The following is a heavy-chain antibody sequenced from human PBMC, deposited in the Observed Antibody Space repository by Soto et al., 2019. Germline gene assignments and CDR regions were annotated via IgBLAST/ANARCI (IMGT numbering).Heavy chain of an antibody. D-gene: IGHD2-2*03. CDR2: ISSSSSYI. CDR1: GFTFSSYS. CDR3: ARDKSRIGYCSSTSCYWDWFDP. V-gene: IGHV3-21*01. J-gene: IGHJ5*02. Sequence: EVQLVESGGGLVKPGGSLRLSCAASGFTFSSYSMNWVRQVPGKGLEWVSSISSSSSYIYYADSVKGRFTISRDNAKNSPYLQMNSLRADDTAVYYCARDKSRIGYCSSTSCYWDWFDPWGQGTLVTVSS.